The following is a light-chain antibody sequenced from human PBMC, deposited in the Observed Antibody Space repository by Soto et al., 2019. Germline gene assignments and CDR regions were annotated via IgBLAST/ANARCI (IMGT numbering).Light chain of an antibody. J-gene: IGKJ1*01. CDR3: QEYDNWPPWT. CDR1: QSVGTN. V-gene: IGKV3-15*01. CDR2: GAS. Sequence: EIVVTQSPATLSVSPGERATLSCRASQSVGTNLAWYQQRPGQAPRLLIYGASTRATGIPARFSGSGSGTGFTLTITSLQSEDFAVYYCQEYDNWPPWTFGQGTKVEI.